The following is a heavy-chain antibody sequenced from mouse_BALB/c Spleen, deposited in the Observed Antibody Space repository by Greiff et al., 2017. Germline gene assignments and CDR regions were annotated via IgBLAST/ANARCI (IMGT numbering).Heavy chain of an antibody. CDR3: ARRITSWYFDV. V-gene: IGHV1-9*01. CDR2: ILPGSGST. D-gene: IGHD2-4*01. Sequence: QVQLQQSGAELMKPGASVKISCKATGYTFSSYWIEWVKQRPGHGLEWIGEILPGSGSTNYNEKFKGKATFTADTSSNTAYMQLSSLTSEDSAVYYCARRITSWYFDVWGAGTTVTVSS. J-gene: IGHJ1*01. CDR1: GYTFSSYW.